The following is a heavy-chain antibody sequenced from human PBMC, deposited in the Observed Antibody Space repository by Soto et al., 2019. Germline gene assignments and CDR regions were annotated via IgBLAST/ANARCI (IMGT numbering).Heavy chain of an antibody. Sequence: PGGSLRLSCAASGFTFSSYAMHWVRQAPGKGLEWVAVISYDGSNKYYADSVKGRFTISRDNSKNTLYLQMNSLRAEDTAVYYCASQGYSYGIDAFDIWGQGTMVTVSS. CDR2: ISYDGSNK. J-gene: IGHJ3*02. V-gene: IGHV3-30-3*01. D-gene: IGHD5-18*01. CDR3: ASQGYSYGIDAFDI. CDR1: GFTFSSYA.